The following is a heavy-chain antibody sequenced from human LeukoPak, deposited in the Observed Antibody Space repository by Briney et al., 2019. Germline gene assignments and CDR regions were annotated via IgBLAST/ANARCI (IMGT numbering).Heavy chain of an antibody. CDR3: AKGYCSGGSCPYYYYYMDV. CDR1: GFTFSSYA. J-gene: IGHJ6*03. CDR2: ISGSGGST. Sequence: GGSLRLSCAVSGFTFSSYAMSWFRQAPGEGLEWVSAISGSGGSTYYADSVKGRFIISRDNSKNTLYLQMKSLRAEDTAVYYCAKGYCSGGSCPYYYYYMDVWGKGTTVTVSS. V-gene: IGHV3-23*01. D-gene: IGHD2-15*01.